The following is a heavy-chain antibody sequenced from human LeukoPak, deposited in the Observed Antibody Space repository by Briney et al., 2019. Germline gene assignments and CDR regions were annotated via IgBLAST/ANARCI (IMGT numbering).Heavy chain of an antibody. J-gene: IGHJ6*02. Sequence: SETLSLTCVVYGGSFSGYYWSWIRQPPGKGLEWIGEINHSGSTNYNPSLKSRVTISVDTSKNQFSLKLSSVTAADTAVYYCARESGSYYYYYGMDVWGQGTTVTVSS. V-gene: IGHV4-34*01. CDR2: INHSGST. CDR1: GGSFSGYY. CDR3: ARESGSYYYYYGMDV. D-gene: IGHD1-26*01.